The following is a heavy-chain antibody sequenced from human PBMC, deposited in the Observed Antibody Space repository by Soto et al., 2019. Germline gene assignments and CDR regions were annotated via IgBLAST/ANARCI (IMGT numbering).Heavy chain of an antibody. J-gene: IGHJ6*02. CDR3: ARTLGYCSSTSCYVGGAYYYYYGMDV. D-gene: IGHD2-2*01. CDR1: GYSFTSYW. CDR2: MYPGDSDT. Sequence: GESLKISCKGSGYSFTSYWIGWVRQMPGKGLEWMGIMYPGDSDTRYSPSFQGQVTISADKSISTAYLQWSSLKASDTAMYYCARTLGYCSSTSCYVGGAYYYYYGMDVWGQGTTVTISS. V-gene: IGHV5-51*01.